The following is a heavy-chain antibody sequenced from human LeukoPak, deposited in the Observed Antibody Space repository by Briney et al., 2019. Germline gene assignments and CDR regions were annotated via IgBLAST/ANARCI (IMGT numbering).Heavy chain of an antibody. J-gene: IGHJ4*02. Sequence: GESLRLSCAASGFTFSSYAMSWVRQAPGKGLEWVSAISGSGGSTYYADSVKGRFTISRDNSKNTLYLQMNSLRAEDTAVYYCAKDRKINYYDSSGYFDYWGQGTLVTVSS. D-gene: IGHD3-22*01. CDR1: GFTFSSYA. CDR2: ISGSGGST. V-gene: IGHV3-23*01. CDR3: AKDRKINYYDSSGYFDY.